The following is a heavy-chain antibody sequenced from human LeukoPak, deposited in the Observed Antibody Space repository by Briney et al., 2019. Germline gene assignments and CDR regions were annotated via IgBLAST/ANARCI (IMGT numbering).Heavy chain of an antibody. CDR3: AKEPTSSGWYGRFPYYFDY. J-gene: IGHJ4*02. CDR1: GFTFSSYA. CDR2: ISGSGGST. Sequence: GGSLRLSCAASGFTFSSYAMSWVRQAPGKGLEWVSAISGSGGSTYYADSVKGRFTISRDNSKNTLYLQMNSLRAEDTAVYYCAKEPTSSGWYGRFPYYFDYWGQGTLVTVSS. D-gene: IGHD6-19*01. V-gene: IGHV3-23*01.